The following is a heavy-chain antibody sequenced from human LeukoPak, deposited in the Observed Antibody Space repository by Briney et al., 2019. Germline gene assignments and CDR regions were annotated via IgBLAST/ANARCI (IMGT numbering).Heavy chain of an antibody. D-gene: IGHD3-22*01. CDR1: GGSISSYY. CDR2: IYTSGRT. J-gene: IGHJ6*03. V-gene: IGHV4-4*07. Sequence: SETLSLTCTVSGGSISSYYWSWIRQPAGKGLEWIGRIYTSGRTNYNPSLKSRITISVDTSKNQFSLKLSSVTAADTAVYYCARHAPTLLYDSSGYLGPYYYYYYMDVWGKGTTVTISS. CDR3: ARHAPTLLYDSSGYLGPYYYYYYMDV.